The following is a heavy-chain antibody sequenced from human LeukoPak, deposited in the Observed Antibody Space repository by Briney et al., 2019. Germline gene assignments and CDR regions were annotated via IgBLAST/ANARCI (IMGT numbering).Heavy chain of an antibody. CDR1: GYTFTSYA. J-gene: IGHJ6*03. V-gene: IGHV7-4-1*02. CDR2: INTNTGNP. Sequence: GASVTVSCKASGYTFTSYAMNWVRQAPGQGLEWMGWINTNTGNPTYAQGFTGRFVFSLDTSVSTAYLQISSLKAEDTAVYYCARRGDFWSGYTYYYYYMDVWGKGTTVTVSS. CDR3: ARRGDFWSGYTYYYYYMDV. D-gene: IGHD3-3*01.